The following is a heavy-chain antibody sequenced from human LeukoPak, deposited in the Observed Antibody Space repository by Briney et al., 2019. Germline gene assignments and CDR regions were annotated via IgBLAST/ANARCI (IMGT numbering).Heavy chain of an antibody. CDR1: GGTFSSYA. CDR2: IIPIFGTA. Sequence: SVKVSCEASGGTFSSYAISWVRQAPGQGLEWMGGIIPIFGTANYAQKFQGRVTITADESTSTAYMELSSLRSEDTAVYYCARSIQLWDRGWDYYYMDVWGKGTTVTVSS. V-gene: IGHV1-69*13. CDR3: ARSIQLWDRGWDYYYMDV. D-gene: IGHD5-18*01. J-gene: IGHJ6*03.